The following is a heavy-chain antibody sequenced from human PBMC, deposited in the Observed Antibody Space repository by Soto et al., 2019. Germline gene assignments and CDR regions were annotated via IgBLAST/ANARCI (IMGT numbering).Heavy chain of an antibody. CDR1: GYTFTGYY. CDR2: INPNSGGT. Sequence: ASVKGSCNASGYTFTGYYMHWVRQAPGQGLEWMGWINPNSGGTNYAQKFQGRVTMTRDTSISTAYMELSRLRSDDTAGYYCATRSSTSSSCEYIQQRVRCTLVAVSS. V-gene: IGHV1-2*02. D-gene: IGHD2-2*01. J-gene: IGHJ1*01. CDR3: ATRSSTSSSCEYIQQ.